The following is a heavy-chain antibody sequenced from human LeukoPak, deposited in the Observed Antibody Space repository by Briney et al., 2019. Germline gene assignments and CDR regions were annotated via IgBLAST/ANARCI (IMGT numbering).Heavy chain of an antibody. J-gene: IGHJ4*02. CDR2: ISAYNGNT. CDR1: GYTFTSYG. D-gene: IGHD4-17*01. CDR3: ASSGVHDYGDYGPVYYFDY. Sequence: ASVKVSCKASGYTFTSYGISWVRQAPGQGLEWMGWISAYNGNTNYAQKFQGRVTMTTDTSTSTAYMELRSLRSDDTAVYYCASSGVHDYGDYGPVYYFDYWGQGTLVTVSS. V-gene: IGHV1-18*01.